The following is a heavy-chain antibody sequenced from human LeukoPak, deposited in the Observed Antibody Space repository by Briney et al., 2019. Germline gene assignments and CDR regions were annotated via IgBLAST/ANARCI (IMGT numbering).Heavy chain of an antibody. V-gene: IGHV4-59*01. CDR1: GGSISSYY. CDR3: ARGAVVGWFDP. J-gene: IGHJ5*02. CDR2: IYYSGTT. Sequence: PSETLSLTCTVSGGSISSYYWSWIRQPPGKGLEWLGYIYYSGTTNYNPSLKSRVALSVDKSKNHLSLKLSSVTAADTAVYYCARGAVVGWFDPWGQGTLVTVSS.